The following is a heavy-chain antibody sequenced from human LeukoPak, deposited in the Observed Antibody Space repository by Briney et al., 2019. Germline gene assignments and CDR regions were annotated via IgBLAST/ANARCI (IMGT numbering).Heavy chain of an antibody. Sequence: PGGSLRLSCAASGFTFSSYGMHWVRQAPGKGLEWVAIISYDGANKYYADSVKGRFTISRDNSKNTLFLQMNSLRAEDTAVYYCAKDPYNRYFDWTGYFDHWGQGTLVTVSS. D-gene: IGHD3-9*01. CDR3: AKDPYNRYFDWTGYFDH. CDR2: ISYDGANK. J-gene: IGHJ4*02. V-gene: IGHV3-30*18. CDR1: GFTFSSYG.